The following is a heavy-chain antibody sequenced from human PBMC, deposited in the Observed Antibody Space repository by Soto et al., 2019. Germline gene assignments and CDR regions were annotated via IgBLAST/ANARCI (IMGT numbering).Heavy chain of an antibody. Sequence: SETLSLTCTVSGGSISSYYLSWIRQPPGKGLEWIGYIYYSGITNYNPSLKSRVTISVDTSKNQFSLKLRSVTAADTAVYYCARVHPEVEYRTFSGYFDYWGQGTLVTVSS. CDR2: IYYSGIT. CDR3: ARVHPEVEYRTFSGYFDY. V-gene: IGHV4-59*01. D-gene: IGHD6-6*01. CDR1: GGSISSYY. J-gene: IGHJ4*02.